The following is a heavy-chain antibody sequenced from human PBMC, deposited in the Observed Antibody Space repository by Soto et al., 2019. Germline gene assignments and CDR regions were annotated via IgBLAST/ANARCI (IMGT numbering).Heavy chain of an antibody. CDR3: AREPAAQNFDY. J-gene: IGHJ4*02. D-gene: IGHD6-25*01. CDR2: ISYDGSNK. CDR1: GFTFSSYA. V-gene: IGHV3-30-3*01. Sequence: GGSLRLSCAASGFTFSSYAMHWVRQAPGKGLEWVAVISYDGSNKYYADSVKGRFTISGDNSKNTLYLQMNSLRAEDTAVYYCAREPAAQNFDYWGQGTLVTVSS.